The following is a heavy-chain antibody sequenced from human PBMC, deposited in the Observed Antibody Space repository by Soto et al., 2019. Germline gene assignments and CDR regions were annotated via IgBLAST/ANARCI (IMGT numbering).Heavy chain of an antibody. D-gene: IGHD1-26*01. CDR3: TTERERGELS. Sequence: GALRLSCAASGFTFNNAWMNWVRQAPGKGLEWVGRIKSSADGGTTDYAAPVKGRFIISRDDSRNTLFLHMDSLKTDDTAVYYCTTERERGELSWGQGTLVNGSS. CDR2: IKSSADGGTT. V-gene: IGHV3-15*07. CDR1: GFTFNNAW. J-gene: IGHJ4*02.